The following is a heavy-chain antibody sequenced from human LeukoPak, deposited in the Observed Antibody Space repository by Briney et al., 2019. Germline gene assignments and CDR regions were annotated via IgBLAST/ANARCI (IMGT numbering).Heavy chain of an antibody. CDR2: INHSGST. CDR1: GGSFSGYY. CDR3: ARGGFDDSSLDP. V-gene: IGHV4-34*01. Sequence: KPSETLSLTCAVYGGSFSGYYWSWIRQPPGKGVEWIGEINHSGSTNYNPSLKSRVTISVDTSKNQFSLKLSSVTAADTAVYYCARGGFDDSSLDPWGQGTLVTVSS. D-gene: IGHD3-22*01. J-gene: IGHJ5*02.